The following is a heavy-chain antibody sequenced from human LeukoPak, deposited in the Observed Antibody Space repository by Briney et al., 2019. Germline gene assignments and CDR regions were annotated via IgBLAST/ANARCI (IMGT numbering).Heavy chain of an antibody. D-gene: IGHD5-12*01. CDR1: GGSISSYY. V-gene: IGHV4-59*01. CDR3: ARVGYSGYDSEAKYSGRYYWFHP. Sequence: SETLSLTCTVSGGSISSYYRSWIRQPPGKGLEWIGYIYYSGSTNYNPALKSRVTISVGTYKNQFSLKLSSVTAADTAVYYCARVGYSGYDSEAKYSGRYYWFHPCGQGTLCTASP. CDR2: IYYSGST. J-gene: IGHJ5*02.